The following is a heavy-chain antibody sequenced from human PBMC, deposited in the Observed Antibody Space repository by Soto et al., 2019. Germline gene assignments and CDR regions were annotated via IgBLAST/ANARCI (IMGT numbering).Heavy chain of an antibody. CDR3: ARGGYYDSRGFDY. CDR1: GFTFSSYA. V-gene: IGHV3-64*02. D-gene: IGHD3-22*01. J-gene: IGHJ4*02. Sequence: EVQLVESGEGLVQPGGSLRLSCAASGFTFSSYAMHWVRQAPGKGLEYVSAISSNGGSTYYADSVKGRFTISRDNSKNTLYLQMGSLRAEDMAVYYCARGGYYDSRGFDYWGQGTLVTVSS. CDR2: ISSNGGST.